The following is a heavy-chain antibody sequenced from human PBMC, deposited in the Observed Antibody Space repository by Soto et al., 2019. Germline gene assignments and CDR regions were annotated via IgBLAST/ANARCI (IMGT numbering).Heavy chain of an antibody. Sequence: QVQLQQWGAGLLKPSETLSLTCAVYGGSFSGYYWSWIRQPPGKGREWIGEINHSGSTNYNPSLTRRVTISVDTSKNQFSLKLSSVTAADTAVYYCARGRLVVVAAPFDYWGQGTLVTVSS. CDR2: INHSGST. CDR3: ARGRLVVVAAPFDY. J-gene: IGHJ4*02. D-gene: IGHD2-15*01. V-gene: IGHV4-34*01. CDR1: GGSFSGYY.